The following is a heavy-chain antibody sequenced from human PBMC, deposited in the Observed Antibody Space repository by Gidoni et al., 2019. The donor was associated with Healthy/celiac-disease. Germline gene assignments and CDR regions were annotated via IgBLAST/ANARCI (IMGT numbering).Heavy chain of an antibody. CDR3: ARGGPGVATIHGFDY. CDR1: GRTFSSYA. J-gene: IGHJ4*02. V-gene: IGHV1-69*01. CDR2: IIPIFGTA. Sequence: QVQLVQSGAEVKKPGSSVTVSCKASGRTFSSYAISWVRQAPGQGLEWMGGIIPIFGTANYAQKFQGRVTITADESTSTAYMELSSLRSEDTAVYYCARGGPGVATIHGFDYWGQGTLVTVSS. D-gene: IGHD5-12*01.